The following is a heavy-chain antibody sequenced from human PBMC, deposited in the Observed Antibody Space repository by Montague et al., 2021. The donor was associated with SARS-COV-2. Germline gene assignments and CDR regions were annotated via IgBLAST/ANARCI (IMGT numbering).Heavy chain of an antibody. J-gene: IGHJ5*02. V-gene: IGHV4-34*01. CDR3: ASLTLGYCSSTSCYSDWFEP. CDR2: KKHSGST. Sequence: KKHSGSTNYNPSLKSRVTISVDTSKNQFSLKLRSVTAADTALYYCASLTLGYCSSTSCYSDWFEPLGKGIMVSVAS. D-gene: IGHD2-2*02.